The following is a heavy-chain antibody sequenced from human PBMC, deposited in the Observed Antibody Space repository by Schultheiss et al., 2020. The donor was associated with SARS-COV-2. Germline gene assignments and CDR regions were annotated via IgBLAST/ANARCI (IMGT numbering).Heavy chain of an antibody. D-gene: IGHD6-13*01. Sequence: GGSLRLSCAASGFTFSSYAMHWVRQAPGKGLEWVAVIWYDGSNTYYADSVRGRFTISRDKAKKSLYLQMNSLRAEDTAVYYCVGSSSSREDWGQGTLVTVSS. CDR2: IWYDGSNT. J-gene: IGHJ4*02. V-gene: IGHV3-33*08. CDR1: GFTFSSYA. CDR3: VGSSSSRED.